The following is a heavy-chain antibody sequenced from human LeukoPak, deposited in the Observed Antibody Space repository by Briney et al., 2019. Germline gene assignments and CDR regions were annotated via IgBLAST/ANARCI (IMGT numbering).Heavy chain of an antibody. D-gene: IGHD3-22*01. Sequence: SETLSLICTVSGGSISSRPYYWGWVRQPPGKGLEWIGTISYSGTTYYSPSLKSRVTISLDTSKNQFSLKLSSVTAADTAVYYCARKDYYDSSGYYYVHFDIWGQGTMVTVSS. CDR1: GGSISSRPYY. CDR2: ISYSGTT. V-gene: IGHV4-39*07. J-gene: IGHJ3*02. CDR3: ARKDYYDSSGYYYVHFDI.